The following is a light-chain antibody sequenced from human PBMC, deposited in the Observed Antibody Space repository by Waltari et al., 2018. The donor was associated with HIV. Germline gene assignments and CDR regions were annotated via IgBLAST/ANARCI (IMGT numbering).Light chain of an antibody. CDR2: DAS. CDR1: QSVSSY. Sequence: EIVLTQSPATLSLSPGERATLPRRASQSVSSYLAWYQQKPGQAPRLLIYDASNRATGIPARFSGSGSGTDFTLTISNLEPEDFAVYYCQQRSNWPPTFGQGTKVEIK. V-gene: IGKV3-11*01. CDR3: QQRSNWPPT. J-gene: IGKJ1*01.